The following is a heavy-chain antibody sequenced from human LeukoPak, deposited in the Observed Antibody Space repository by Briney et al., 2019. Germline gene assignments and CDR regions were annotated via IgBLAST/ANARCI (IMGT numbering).Heavy chain of an antibody. Sequence: GGSLRLSCAASGIPFSSYAMNWVRQAPGKGLEWVSGISGSGGSTYYADSVKGRFTISRDNSKNTLYLQMNSLRAEDTAVYYCAKDLNGRISGSTYYGYWGQGTLVTVSS. CDR2: ISGSGGST. V-gene: IGHV3-23*01. CDR3: AKDLNGRISGSTYYGY. D-gene: IGHD1-7*01. J-gene: IGHJ4*02. CDR1: GIPFSSYA.